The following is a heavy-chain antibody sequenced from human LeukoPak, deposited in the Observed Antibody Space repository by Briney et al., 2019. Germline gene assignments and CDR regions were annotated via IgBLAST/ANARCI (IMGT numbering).Heavy chain of an antibody. J-gene: IGHJ4*02. CDR2: MSYDESHK. Sequence: GGSLRLSCAASGFTFDDYGMHWVRQAPGKGLEWVSVMSYDESHKYYADSVKGRFTISRDNAKNTLYLQMNSLRAEDTAVYYCARDRAQNVLLWFGELDYWGQGTLVTVSS. D-gene: IGHD3-10*01. CDR1: GFTFDDYG. V-gene: IGHV3-30*03. CDR3: ARDRAQNVLLWFGELDY.